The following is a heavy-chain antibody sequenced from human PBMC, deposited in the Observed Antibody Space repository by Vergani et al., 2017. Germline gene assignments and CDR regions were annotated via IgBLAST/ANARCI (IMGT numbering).Heavy chain of an antibody. D-gene: IGHD2-21*01. J-gene: IGHJ4*02. CDR2: VYHRGAI. V-gene: IGHV4-38-2*01. CDR3: ASPVWHGFYGIFDK. Sequence: HVLLQGSSPGLVKPSETLSLTCVVSGISISQTYHRAWIRQTPGNGLGWIGSVYHRGAISYNPSLVSRVTISVDTSSHELSLKLTSVTAADTAVYYCASPVWHGFYGIFDKCGEGSLVTVSS. CDR1: GISISQTYH.